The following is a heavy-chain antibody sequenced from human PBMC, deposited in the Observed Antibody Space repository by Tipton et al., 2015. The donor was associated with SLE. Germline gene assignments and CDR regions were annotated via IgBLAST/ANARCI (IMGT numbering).Heavy chain of an antibody. J-gene: IGHJ6*02. CDR3: ARGMLTWRGAIIGVDV. CDR2: IYYSGST. Sequence: TLSLTCTVSGVSISRSYWSWIRQSPGKGLEWIGYIYYSGSTNYNPSLKSRVTISVDTSKNQFSLRLSSVTAADTAVYYCARGMLTWRGAIIGVDVWGQGTTVTVSS. D-gene: IGHD2-8*01. V-gene: IGHV4-59*12. CDR1: GVSISRSY.